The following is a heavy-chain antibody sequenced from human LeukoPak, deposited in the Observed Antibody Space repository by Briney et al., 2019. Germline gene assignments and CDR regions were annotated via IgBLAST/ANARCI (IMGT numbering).Heavy chain of an antibody. D-gene: IGHD5-18*01. J-gene: IGHJ5*02. CDR1: GGSISSSSYY. CDR3: ARSEGGIQLWYTYNWFDP. CDR2: IYYSGST. V-gene: IGHV4-39*07. Sequence: PSETLSLTCTVSGGSISSSSYYWGWIRQPPGTGLEWLGSIYYSGSTYYNPSLKSRVTISVDTSKNQFSLKLSSVTAADTAVYYCARSEGGIQLWYTYNWFDPWGQGTLVTVSS.